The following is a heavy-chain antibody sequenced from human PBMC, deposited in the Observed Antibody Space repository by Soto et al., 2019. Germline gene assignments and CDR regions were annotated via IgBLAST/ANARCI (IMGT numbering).Heavy chain of an antibody. CDR3: ARGQRFSDWFDP. Sequence: QVQLQESGPGLVKPSETLSLTCTVSGGDISTYYWTWIRQPAGKGLEWIGRIYSSGSTKYNPSLKSRVTMSLDTSKNPFSLRLSSVTAADTAVYYCARGQRFSDWFDPWGQGTLVTVSS. D-gene: IGHD3-3*01. J-gene: IGHJ5*02. CDR2: IYSSGST. V-gene: IGHV4-4*07. CDR1: GGDISTYY.